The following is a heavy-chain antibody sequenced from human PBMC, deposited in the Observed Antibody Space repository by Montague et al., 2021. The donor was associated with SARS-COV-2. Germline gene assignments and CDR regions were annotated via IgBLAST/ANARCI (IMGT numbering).Heavy chain of an antibody. J-gene: IGHJ3*02. Sequence: SETLSLTCAVSRGSFSNYYWTWIRQSPGKGLEWIGEINQGGAPNYTPSLKSRVTISLATSKNQISLNLNSVTVADTAVFFCARGRPVQGSFRHFDSISSGALDIWAQGSLVIVSS. CDR1: RGSFSNYY. CDR2: INQGGAP. D-gene: IGHD3-9*01. CDR3: ARGRPVQGSFRHFDSISSGALDI. V-gene: IGHV4-34*01.